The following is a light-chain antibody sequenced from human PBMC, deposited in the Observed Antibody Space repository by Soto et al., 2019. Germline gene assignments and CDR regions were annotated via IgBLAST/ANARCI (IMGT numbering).Light chain of an antibody. CDR1: QSVSSSY. CDR2: GAS. Sequence: EIVLTQSPGTLSLSPGERATLSCRASQSVSSSYLAWYQQKPGQAPRLLTYGASSRATGIPDRSSGSGSGTDFTLTISRLEPEDFAVYYCQQYGSSPLFTFGPGTKVDIK. V-gene: IGKV3-20*01. J-gene: IGKJ3*01. CDR3: QQYGSSPLFT.